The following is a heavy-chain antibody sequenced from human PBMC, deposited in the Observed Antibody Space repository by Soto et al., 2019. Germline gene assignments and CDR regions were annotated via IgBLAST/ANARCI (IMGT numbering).Heavy chain of an antibody. CDR2: ISGSGGST. V-gene: IGHV3-23*01. Sequence: GGSLRLSCAASGFTFSSYAMSWVRQAPGKGLEWVSAISGSGGSTYYADSVKGRFTIPRDNSKNTLYLQMNSLRAEDTAVYYCAKRSGHEMATMYAHGFDYWGQGTLVTVSS. D-gene: IGHD5-12*01. CDR1: GFTFSSYA. CDR3: AKRSGHEMATMYAHGFDY. J-gene: IGHJ4*02.